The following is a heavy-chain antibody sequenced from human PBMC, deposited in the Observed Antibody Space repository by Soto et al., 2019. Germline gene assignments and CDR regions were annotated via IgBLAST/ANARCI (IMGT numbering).Heavy chain of an antibody. V-gene: IGHV3-74*01. CDR3: AKDADYDILTGPHSTYYYYGMDV. CDR1: GFTFSSYW. CDR2: INSDGSST. D-gene: IGHD3-9*01. J-gene: IGHJ6*02. Sequence: GGSLRLSCAASGFTFSSYWMHWVRQAPGKGLVWVSRINSDGSSTSYADSVKGRFTISRDNAKNTLYLQMDSLRAEDTAVYYCAKDADYDILTGPHSTYYYYGMDVWGQGTTVTVSS.